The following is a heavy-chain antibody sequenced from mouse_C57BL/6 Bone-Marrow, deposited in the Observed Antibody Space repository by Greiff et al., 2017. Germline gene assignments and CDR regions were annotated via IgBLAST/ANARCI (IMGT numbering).Heavy chain of an antibody. CDR3: TTPITTVVEWYFDV. CDR1: GFNIKDDY. D-gene: IGHD1-1*02. CDR2: IDPENGDT. V-gene: IGHV14-4*01. Sequence: VQLQQSGAELVRPGASVKLSCTASGFNIKDDYMHWVKQRPEQGLEWIGWIDPENGDTEYASKFQGKATITADTSSNTAYLQLSSLTSEDTAVYYCTTPITTVVEWYFDVWGTGTTVTVSS. J-gene: IGHJ1*03.